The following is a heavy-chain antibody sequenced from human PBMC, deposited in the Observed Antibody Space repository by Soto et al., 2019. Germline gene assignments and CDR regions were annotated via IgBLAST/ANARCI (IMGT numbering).Heavy chain of an antibody. CDR2: IYHSGST. D-gene: IGHD6-19*01. Sequence: PSETLSLTCAVSGGSISSGGYSWSWIRQPPGKGLEWIGYIYHSGSTYYNPSLKSRVTISVDRSKKQFSLKLSSVTAADTAVYYSASLVRPGIAVGVGRSDYWGQGTLVTVSS. V-gene: IGHV4-30-2*01. CDR3: ASLVRPGIAVGVGRSDY. CDR1: GGSISSGGYS. J-gene: IGHJ4*02.